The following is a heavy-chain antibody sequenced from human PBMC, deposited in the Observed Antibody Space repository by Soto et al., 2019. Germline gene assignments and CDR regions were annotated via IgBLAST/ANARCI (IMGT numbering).Heavy chain of an antibody. V-gene: IGHV5-10-1*01. D-gene: IGHD6-19*01. Sequence: GESLKISCKGSGYSFTSYWISWLRQMPVKGLEWMGSIDPSDSYTNYSPSFQGHVTISADKSISTAYLQWSSLKASDTAMYYCARPSGIAVALGFDYWGQGTMVTVSS. CDR2: IDPSDSYT. J-gene: IGHJ4*02. CDR3: ARPSGIAVALGFDY. CDR1: GYSFTSYW.